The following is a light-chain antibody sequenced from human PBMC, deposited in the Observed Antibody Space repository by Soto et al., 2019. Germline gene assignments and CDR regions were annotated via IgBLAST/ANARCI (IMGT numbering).Light chain of an antibody. CDR1: QSVRSN. Sequence: EVVLTQSPATLSLSPGERATLSCRASQSVRSNLAWYQHKPGQPPRLLIYDASNRATGIPGRFSGSGSGTDFTLTISNLEPEDFAVYYYQQRDTWPWTFGQGAKVEIK. V-gene: IGKV3-11*01. CDR2: DAS. J-gene: IGKJ1*01. CDR3: QQRDTWPWT.